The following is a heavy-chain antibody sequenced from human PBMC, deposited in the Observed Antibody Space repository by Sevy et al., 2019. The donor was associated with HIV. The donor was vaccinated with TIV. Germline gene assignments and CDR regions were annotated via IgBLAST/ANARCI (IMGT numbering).Heavy chain of an antibody. CDR2: ISAYNGNT. Sequence: ASVKVSCKASGYTFTSYGISWVRQAPGQGLEWMGWISAYNGNTNYAQKLQGRVTMTTDTSTSTAYMELRSLRSDDTAVYYCARDESGSHYYDSSGYYRAFTFDIWGQGTMVTVSS. CDR3: ARDESGSHYYDSSGYYRAFTFDI. CDR1: GYTFTSYG. D-gene: IGHD3-22*01. J-gene: IGHJ3*02. V-gene: IGHV1-18*04.